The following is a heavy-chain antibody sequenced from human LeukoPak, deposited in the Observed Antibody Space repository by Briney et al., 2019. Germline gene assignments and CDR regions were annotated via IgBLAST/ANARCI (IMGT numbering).Heavy chain of an antibody. J-gene: IGHJ4*02. CDR3: ARELDFGVVTDY. D-gene: IGHD3-3*01. CDR2: ISAYNGNT. V-gene: IGHV1-18*01. Sequence: ASVKVSCKASGYTFTSYGISWVRQAPGQGLEWMGWISAYNGNTNYVQKLQGRVTMTTDTSTSTAYMELRSLRSDDTAVYYCARELDFGVVTDYWGQGTLVTVSS. CDR1: GYTFTSYG.